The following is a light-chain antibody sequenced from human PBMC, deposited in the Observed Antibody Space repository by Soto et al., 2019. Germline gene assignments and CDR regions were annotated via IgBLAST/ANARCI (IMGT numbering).Light chain of an antibody. CDR1: SSDVGGYKY. V-gene: IGLV2-14*01. J-gene: IGLJ1*01. CDR3: SSYTSSSTYV. CDR2: EVS. Sequence: QSVLTRPASVSGSPGQSITISCTGTSSDVGGYKYVSWYQQHPGKAPKLMIYEVSNRPSGVSNRFSGSKSGNTASLTISGLQAEDEADYYCSSYTSSSTYVFGTGTKLTVL.